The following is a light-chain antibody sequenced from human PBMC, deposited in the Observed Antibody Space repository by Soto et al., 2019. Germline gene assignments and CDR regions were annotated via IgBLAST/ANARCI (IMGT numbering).Light chain of an antibody. Sequence: DIQMTQSPSTLSASVGDRVTITCRANQTISTWLAWYQHKPGQAPKLLIYRASTLQTGVPSRISGSGSGTEFTLTISSRQPDDFATYYCQQYSTFSRTFGHGTKVEI. CDR1: QTISTW. V-gene: IGKV1-5*03. CDR3: QQYSTFSRT. J-gene: IGKJ1*01. CDR2: RAS.